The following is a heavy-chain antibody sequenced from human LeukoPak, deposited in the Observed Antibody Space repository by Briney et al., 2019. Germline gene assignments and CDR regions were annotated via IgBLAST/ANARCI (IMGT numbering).Heavy chain of an antibody. Sequence: SETLSLTCAVYGGSFSGYYWSWIRQPPGKGLEWIGEINHSGSTNYNPSLKSRVTISVDTSKNQFSLKLSSVTAADTAVYYCARLPAYYYDSGGYSRFFDYWGQGTLVTVSS. V-gene: IGHV4-34*01. CDR3: ARLPAYYYDSGGYSRFFDY. CDR1: GGSFSGYY. CDR2: INHSGST. J-gene: IGHJ4*02. D-gene: IGHD3-22*01.